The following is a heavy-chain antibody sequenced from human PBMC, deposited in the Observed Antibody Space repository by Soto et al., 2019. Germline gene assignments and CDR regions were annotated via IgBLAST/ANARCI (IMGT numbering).Heavy chain of an antibody. D-gene: IGHD3-3*01. CDR1: GFTFSDYY. CDR2: ISSSSSYT. J-gene: IGHJ6*02. CDR3: AREGDFWSGYYRFNGMDV. Sequence: GGSLRLSCAASGFTFSDYYMSWIRQAPGKGLEWVSYISSSSSYTNYADSVKGRFTISRDNAKNSLYLQMNSLRAEDTAVYYCAREGDFWSGYYRFNGMDVWGQGTTVTVSS. V-gene: IGHV3-11*06.